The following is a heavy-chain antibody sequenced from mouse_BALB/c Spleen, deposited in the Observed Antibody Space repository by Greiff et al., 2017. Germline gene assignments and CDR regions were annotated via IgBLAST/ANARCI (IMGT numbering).Heavy chain of an antibody. J-gene: IGHJ2*01. CDR3: ACYDY. Sequence: VKLMESGAELARPGASVKLSCKASGYTFTSYWMQWVKQRPGQGLEWIGAIYPGDGDTRYTQKFKGKATLTADKSSSTAYMQLSSLASEDSAVYYCACYDYWGRGTTLTVSS. V-gene: IGHV1-87*01. CDR2: IYPGDGDT. CDR1: GYTFTSYW. D-gene: IGHD1-1*01.